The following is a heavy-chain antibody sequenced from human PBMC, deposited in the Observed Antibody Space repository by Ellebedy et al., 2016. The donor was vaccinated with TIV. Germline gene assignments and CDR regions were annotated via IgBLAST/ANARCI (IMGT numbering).Heavy chain of an antibody. D-gene: IGHD3-10*01. CDR1: GGSISTGDYY. J-gene: IGHJ3*02. CDR3: ARGGVDRPHALYI. CDR2: IYYSGST. Sequence: MPSETLSLTCTVSGGSISTGDYYWSWIRQPPGKGLEWIGYIYYSGSTFYNPSLKSRLTISLDTSKNHLSLKLSSVTAADTAMYYCARGGVDRPHALYIWGQGTVVTVSS. V-gene: IGHV4-30-4*01.